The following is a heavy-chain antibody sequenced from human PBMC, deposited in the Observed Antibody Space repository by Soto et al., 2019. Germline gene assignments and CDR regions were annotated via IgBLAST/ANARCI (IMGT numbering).Heavy chain of an antibody. Sequence: PSVTLSLTCTVSGGSISSYYWSWIRQPPGKGLEWIGYIYYSGSTNYNPSLKSRVTISVDTSKNQFSLKLSSVTAADTAVYYCARQPLILAGDSDHFDYWCQRTLVTVSS. CDR2: IYYSGST. J-gene: IGHJ4*02. CDR1: GGSISSYY. CDR3: ARQPLILAGDSDHFDY. D-gene: IGHD3-9*01. V-gene: IGHV4-59*08.